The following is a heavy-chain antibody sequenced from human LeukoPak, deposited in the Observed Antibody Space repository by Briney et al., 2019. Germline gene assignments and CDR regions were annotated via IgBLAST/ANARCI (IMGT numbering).Heavy chain of an antibody. CDR2: IYYTGTT. CDR1: GGSISNTNY. J-gene: IGHJ4*02. D-gene: IGHD6-13*01. Sequence: PSETLSLTCSVSGGSISNTNYWAWIRQSPGRGLEWIGSIYYTGTTFDNPSLKSRVTLSVDTSKNQFSLRLTSVTAADTAFYYCAREEYSSDWYGHDSWGQGTLVTVSS. V-gene: IGHV4-39*07. CDR3: AREEYSSDWYGHDS.